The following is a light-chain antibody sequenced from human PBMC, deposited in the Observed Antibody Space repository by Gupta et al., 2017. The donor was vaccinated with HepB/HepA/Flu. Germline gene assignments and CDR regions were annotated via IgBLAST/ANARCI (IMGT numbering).Light chain of an antibody. V-gene: IGKV1-5*03. J-gene: IGKJ1*01. CDR3: HQYNNNWT. CDR2: KTS. Sequence: DGQLTQAPSTLSASVGDRVTITCRASHSVDVWLAWYQQKPGKAPKLLIYKTSHLETGVPSRFSGSGSETEFTLTINGLQPDDFATYYFHQYNNNWTFGQGTKVEIK. CDR1: HSVDVW.